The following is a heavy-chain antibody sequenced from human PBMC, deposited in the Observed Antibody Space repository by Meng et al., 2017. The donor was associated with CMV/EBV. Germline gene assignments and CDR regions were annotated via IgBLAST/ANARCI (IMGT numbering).Heavy chain of an antibody. CDR3: AREGGRGGLAGDDGLIRYYYYGMDV. CDR2: ISAYHGNT. Sequence: ASVKVSCKASGYTFTSYGISWVRQAPGQGLEWMGGISAYHGNTNYAQKLQGGVTMTTDTSTSTAYMELRSLRSDDTAVYYCAREGGRGGLAGDDGLIRYYYYGMDVWGQGTTVTVSS. CDR1: GYTFTSYG. D-gene: IGHD3-16*01. V-gene: IGHV1-18*01. J-gene: IGHJ6*02.